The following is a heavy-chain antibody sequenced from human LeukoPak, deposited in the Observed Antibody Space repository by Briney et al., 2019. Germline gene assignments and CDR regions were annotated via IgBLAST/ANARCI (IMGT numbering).Heavy chain of an antibody. CDR3: ARDGYSSDEKFGY. D-gene: IGHD2-15*01. Sequence: GGSLRLSCAASGFTFSTYWMHWVRQAPGKGLVWVSRVNNDGSINYAGSVQGRFTISRDNAKNTLFLQMNSLRAEDTAVYYCARDGYSSDEKFGYWGQGTLVTVSS. CDR1: GFTFSTYW. CDR2: VNNDGSI. J-gene: IGHJ4*02. V-gene: IGHV3-74*01.